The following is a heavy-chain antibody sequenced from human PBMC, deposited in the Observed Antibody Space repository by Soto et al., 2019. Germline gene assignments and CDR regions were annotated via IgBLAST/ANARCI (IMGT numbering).Heavy chain of an antibody. Sequence: QVQLVQSGAEVKKPGASVQVSCKASGYTFTRYSINWVRQAPGQGLEWVGWISNYNGDTKYAQKFQGRVTLTTDTSTTTTYMDVRSLPSDDTAVYFCARGDSTGSPTGWFDPWGQGTLVTVSS. CDR2: ISNYNGDT. CDR1: GYTFTRYS. J-gene: IGHJ5*02. CDR3: ARGDSTGSPTGWFDP. V-gene: IGHV1-18*04. D-gene: IGHD6-19*01.